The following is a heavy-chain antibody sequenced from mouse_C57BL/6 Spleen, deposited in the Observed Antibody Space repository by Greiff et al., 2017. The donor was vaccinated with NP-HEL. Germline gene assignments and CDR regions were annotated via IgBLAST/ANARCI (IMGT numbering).Heavy chain of an antibody. Sequence: QVQLVESGPELVKPGASVKISCKASGYAFSSSWMNWVKQRPGKGLEWIGRIYPGDGDTNYNGKFKGKATLTADKSSSTAYMQLSSLTSEDSAVYFCARSQLHYFDYWGQGTTLTVSS. D-gene: IGHD3-1*01. J-gene: IGHJ2*01. V-gene: IGHV1-82*01. CDR1: GYAFSSSW. CDR2: IYPGDGDT. CDR3: ARSQLHYFDY.